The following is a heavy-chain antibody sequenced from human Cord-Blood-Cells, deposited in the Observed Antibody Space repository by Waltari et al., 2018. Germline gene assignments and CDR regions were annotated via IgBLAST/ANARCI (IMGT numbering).Heavy chain of an antibody. V-gene: IGHV3-48*01. CDR3: ARDQRAGTTGWYFDL. D-gene: IGHD1-7*01. CDR2: ISSSSSTI. Sequence: EVQLVESGGGLVQPGGSLRLSCAASGFTFSSYRMNWVRQAPGKGLEWVSYISSSSSTIYYADSVKGRFTISRDNAKNSLYLQMNSLRAEDTAVYYCARDQRAGTTGWYFDLWGRGTLVTVSS. CDR1: GFTFSSYR. J-gene: IGHJ2*01.